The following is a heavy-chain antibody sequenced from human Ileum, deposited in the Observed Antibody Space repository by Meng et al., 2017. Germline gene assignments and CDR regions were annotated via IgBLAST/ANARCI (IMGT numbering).Heavy chain of an antibody. Sequence: GESLKISCAASGFMFSSYWMHWVRRVPGKGLGWVSRINSAGSGTTYADSVRGRFTISRDNAKNTVYLQMNSLRAEDTAVYYCARVKAFSSSCFDSWGQGTLVTVSS. CDR3: ARVKAFSSSCFDS. D-gene: IGHD6-6*01. V-gene: IGHV3-74*01. CDR2: INSAGSGT. CDR1: GFMFSSYW. J-gene: IGHJ4*02.